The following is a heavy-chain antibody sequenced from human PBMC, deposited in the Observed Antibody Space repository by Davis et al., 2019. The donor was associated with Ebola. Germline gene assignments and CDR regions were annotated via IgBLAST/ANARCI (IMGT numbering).Heavy chain of an antibody. CDR3: ARDLLPNDYDFWSGYLHYYYYYGMDV. V-gene: IGHV3-21*01. J-gene: IGHJ6*02. CDR1: GFTFSSYS. CDR2: ISSSSSYI. D-gene: IGHD3-3*01. Sequence: PGGSLRLSCAASGFTFSSYSTNWVRQAPGKGLEWVSSISSSSSYIYYADSVKGRFTISRDNAKNSLYLQMNSLRAEDTAVYYCARDLLPNDYDFWSGYLHYYYYYGMDVWGQGTTVTVSS.